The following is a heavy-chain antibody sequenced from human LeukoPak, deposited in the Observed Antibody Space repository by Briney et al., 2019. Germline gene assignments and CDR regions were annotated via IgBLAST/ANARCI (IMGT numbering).Heavy chain of an antibody. Sequence: ASVKVSCKASGYTFTSYAMNWVRQAPGQGLEWMGIINPSGGSTSYAQKFQGRVTMTRGTSTSTVYMELSSLRSEDTAVYSCARGPWEPPDYWGQGTLVTVSS. CDR1: GYTFTSYA. CDR3: ARGPWEPPDY. J-gene: IGHJ4*02. V-gene: IGHV1-46*01. D-gene: IGHD1-26*01. CDR2: INPSGGST.